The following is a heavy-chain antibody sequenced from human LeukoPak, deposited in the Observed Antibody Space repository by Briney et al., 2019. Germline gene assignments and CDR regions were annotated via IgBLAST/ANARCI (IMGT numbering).Heavy chain of an antibody. D-gene: IGHD4-23*01. CDR2: IKHDGSEK. V-gene: IGHV3-7*01. CDR3: ARDTVDYGGNAGHAFDI. Sequence: GGSLRLSCAASGFTFSSYSMNWVRRAPGKGLEWVANIKHDGSEKYYVDSVKGRFAISRDNAKNSLYLQMSSLRAEDTALYYCARDTVDYGGNAGHAFDIWGPGTMVTVSS. CDR1: GFTFSSYS. J-gene: IGHJ3*02.